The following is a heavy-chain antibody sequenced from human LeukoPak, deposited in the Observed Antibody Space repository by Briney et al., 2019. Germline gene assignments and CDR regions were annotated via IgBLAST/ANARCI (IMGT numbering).Heavy chain of an antibody. V-gene: IGHV3-21*01. CDR1: GFTFSSYS. CDR2: ISSSSSYI. Sequence: GGSLRLSCAASGFTFSSYSMNRVRQAPGKGLEWVSSISSSSSYIYYADSVKGRFTISRDNAKNSLYLQMNSLRAEDTAVYYCARDDEYYYYMDVWGKGTTVTVSS. CDR3: ARDDEYYYYMDV. J-gene: IGHJ6*03.